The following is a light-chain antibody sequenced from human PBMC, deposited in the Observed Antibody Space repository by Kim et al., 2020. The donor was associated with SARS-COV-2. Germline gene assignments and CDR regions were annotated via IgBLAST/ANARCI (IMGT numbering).Light chain of an antibody. CDR1: YSR. V-gene: IGLV2-18*02. J-gene: IGLJ1*01. CDR2: EVN. CDR3: SSYTSSNIYV. Sequence: YSRVSWYQQSPGTAPRLLIYEVNDRPSGVPDRFSGSKSGNTASLTISGLQAGDEADYYCSSYTSSNIYVFGTGTQLTVL.